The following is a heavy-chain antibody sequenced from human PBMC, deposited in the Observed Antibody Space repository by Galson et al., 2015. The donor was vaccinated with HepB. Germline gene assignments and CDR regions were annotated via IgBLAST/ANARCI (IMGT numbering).Heavy chain of an antibody. CDR1: GFTFSSYE. CDR2: ISSRGSTI. V-gene: IGHV3-48*03. Sequence: SLRLSCAASGFTFSSYEMNWVRQAPGKGLEWVSYISSRGSTIYYADSVKGRFTISRDNAKNSLYLQMNSLRAEDTAVYYCARETGSSSWYGNYYYYGMDVWGQGTTVTVSS. CDR3: ARETGSSSWYGNYYYYGMDV. J-gene: IGHJ6*02. D-gene: IGHD6-13*01.